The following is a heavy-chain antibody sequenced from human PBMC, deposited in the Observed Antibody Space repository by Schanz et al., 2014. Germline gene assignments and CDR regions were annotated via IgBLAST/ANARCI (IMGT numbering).Heavy chain of an antibody. CDR1: GFTFSGFW. CDR3: VSQTGSPNY. V-gene: IGHV3-7*01. J-gene: IGHJ4*02. Sequence: EVQLLESGGGLVQPGGSLRLSCAASGFTFSGFWMTWVRQAPGKGLEWVANIKKDGSEKYYVDSVKGRFTMSRDNAKNSVFLQMNSLRVEDTAVYFCVSQTGSPNYWGQGTLVTVSS. D-gene: IGHD6-13*01. CDR2: IKKDGSEK.